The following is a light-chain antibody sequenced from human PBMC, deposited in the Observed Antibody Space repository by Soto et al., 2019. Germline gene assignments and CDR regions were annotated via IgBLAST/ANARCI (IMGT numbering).Light chain of an antibody. CDR2: EVS. J-gene: IGLJ1*01. CDR3: SSYAGSTTLYV. Sequence: QSALTQPPSASGSPGQSVTISCTGTSSDVGGYNFVSWYQQHPGKAPKVMIYEVSKRPSGVPDRFSGSKSGNTASLTVSGLQAEDEADYYCSSYAGSTTLYVFGTGTQLTVL. V-gene: IGLV2-8*01. CDR1: SSDVGGYNF.